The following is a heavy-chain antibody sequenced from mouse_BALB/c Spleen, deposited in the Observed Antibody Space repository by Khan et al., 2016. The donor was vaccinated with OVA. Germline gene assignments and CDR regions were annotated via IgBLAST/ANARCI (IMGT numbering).Heavy chain of an antibody. J-gene: IGHJ2*01. Sequence: VQLQQSGAELARPGASVKMSCKASGYTFINYSILWIKLRPGQGLEWIGYINPSTAYTKYNQRFKDKATLTADKSSSTAYIQLSSLTSEDSTVYYCARRSLRWDFDYWGQGTTLTVSS. D-gene: IGHD1-1*01. CDR3: ARRSLRWDFDY. CDR1: GYTFINYS. CDR2: INPSTAYT. V-gene: IGHV1-4*01.